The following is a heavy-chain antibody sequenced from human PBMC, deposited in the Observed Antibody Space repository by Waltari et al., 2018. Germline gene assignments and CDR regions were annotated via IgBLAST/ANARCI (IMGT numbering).Heavy chain of an antibody. Sequence: EVQLLESGGGLVQPGGSLRLSCAASGFTFSSYAMSWVRQAPGKGLEWVSAIMGSGGSTYYADSVKGRFTISRDNSKNTLYLQMNSLRAEDTAVYYCAKDHDSSGYFYGMDVWGQGTTVTVSS. CDR1: GFTFSSYA. D-gene: IGHD3-22*01. V-gene: IGHV3-23*01. J-gene: IGHJ6*02. CDR3: AKDHDSSGYFYGMDV. CDR2: IMGSGGST.